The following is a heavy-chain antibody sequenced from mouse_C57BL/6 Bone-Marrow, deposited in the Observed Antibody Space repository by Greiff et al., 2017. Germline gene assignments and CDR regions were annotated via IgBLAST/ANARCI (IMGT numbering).Heavy chain of an antibody. CDR3: ASYGYDCDY. Sequence: EVQLQQSGPVLVKPGASVKMSCKASGYTFTDYYMNWVKQSHGKSLEWIGVINPYNGGTSYNQKFKGKATLTVDKSSSTAYMELNSLTSEDSAVYYCASYGYDCDYWGQGTTLTVSS. J-gene: IGHJ2*01. D-gene: IGHD2-2*01. V-gene: IGHV1-19*01. CDR1: GYTFTDYY. CDR2: INPYNGGT.